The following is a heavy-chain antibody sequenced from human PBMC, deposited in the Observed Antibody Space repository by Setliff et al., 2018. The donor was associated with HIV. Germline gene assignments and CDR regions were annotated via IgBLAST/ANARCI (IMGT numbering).Heavy chain of an antibody. CDR1: SSILTQFS. V-gene: IGHV1-24*01. J-gene: IGHJ4*02. CDR3: ATDHSEELVFDC. D-gene: IGHD6-13*01. CDR2: SDPQYDET. Sequence: GASVKVSCKVSSSILTQFSMHWVRQAPGKGLEWMGASDPQYDETIYAHRFQGRVTLTGDTSTDTAYMELRSLRSEDTAVYYCATDHSEELVFDCWGQGTLVTVSS.